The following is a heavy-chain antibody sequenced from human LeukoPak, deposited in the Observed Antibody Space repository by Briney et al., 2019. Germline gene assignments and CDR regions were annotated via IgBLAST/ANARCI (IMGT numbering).Heavy chain of an antibody. CDR1: GYTLTELS. D-gene: IGHD5-18*01. CDR3: ARVEGYLGPGDY. CDR2: FDPEDGET. J-gene: IGHJ4*02. Sequence: GASVKVSCNVSGYTLTELSMHWVRQAPGKGLEWMGGFDPEDGETIYAQKFQGRVTMTRDTSTNTVYMELSILRSEDTAVYYCARVEGYLGPGDYWGQGTLVTVSS. V-gene: IGHV1-24*01.